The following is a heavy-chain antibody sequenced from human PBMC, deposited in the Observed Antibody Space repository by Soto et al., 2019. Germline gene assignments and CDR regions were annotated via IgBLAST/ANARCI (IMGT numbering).Heavy chain of an antibody. J-gene: IGHJ4*02. D-gene: IGHD3-22*01. V-gene: IGHV4-59*08. Sequence: SETLSLTCTVSGVSISSYYRSWIRRPPGKGLDWIGYIYYSGSTNYNPSLKSRVTISVDTSKNQFSLKLSSVTAADTAVYYCARHEGNYYDSSGYYVPSGYFDYWGQGTLVTVS. CDR2: IYYSGST. CDR1: GVSISSYY. CDR3: ARHEGNYYDSSGYYVPSGYFDY.